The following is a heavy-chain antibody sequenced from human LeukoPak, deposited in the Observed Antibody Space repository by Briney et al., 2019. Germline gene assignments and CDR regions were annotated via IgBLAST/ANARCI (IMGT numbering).Heavy chain of an antibody. CDR1: GYTFTSYA. V-gene: IGHV7-4-1*02. CDR2: INTNTGNP. Sequence: GASVKVSCKASGYTFTSYAMNWVRQAPGQGLEWMGWINTNTGNPTYAQGFTGRFVFSLDTSVSTAYLQISSLKAEDTAVYYCARKHYSSGWPYYYYYMDVRGKGTTVTVSS. CDR3: ARKHYSSGWPYYYYYMDV. J-gene: IGHJ6*03. D-gene: IGHD6-19*01.